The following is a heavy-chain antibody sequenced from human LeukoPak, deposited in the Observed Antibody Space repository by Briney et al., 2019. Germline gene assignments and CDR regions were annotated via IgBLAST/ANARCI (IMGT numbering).Heavy chain of an antibody. Sequence: GGSLRLSCAASGFTFSSDWMSWVRQAPGKGLEWVANIKQDGSEKYYVDSEKGRFTNSRDNAKNSMYLQMNSLRAEDTAVYYCARKGSGVLLWFGELLLGAFDIWGQGTMVTVSS. CDR3: ARKGSGVLLWFGELLLGAFDI. D-gene: IGHD3-10*01. CDR2: IKQDGSEK. V-gene: IGHV3-7*01. CDR1: GFTFSSDW. J-gene: IGHJ3*02.